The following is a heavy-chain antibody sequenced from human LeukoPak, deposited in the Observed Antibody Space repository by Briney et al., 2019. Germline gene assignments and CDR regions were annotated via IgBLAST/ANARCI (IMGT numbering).Heavy chain of an antibody. D-gene: IGHD5-18*01. CDR3: ARASRQLWLLRPFDY. V-gene: IGHV1-69*01. Sequence: ASVKVSCKAYGGTFSSYAISWVRQAPGQGLEWMGGIIPIFGTANYAQKFQGRVAITADESTSTAYMELSSLRSEDTAVYYCARASRQLWLLRPFDYWGQGTLVTVSS. CDR1: GGTFSSYA. J-gene: IGHJ4*02. CDR2: IIPIFGTA.